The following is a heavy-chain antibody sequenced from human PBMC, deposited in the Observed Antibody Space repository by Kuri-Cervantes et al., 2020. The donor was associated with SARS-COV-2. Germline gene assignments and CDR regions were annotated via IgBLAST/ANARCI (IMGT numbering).Heavy chain of an antibody. V-gene: IGHV3-23*01. CDR1: GFTFSSYA. CDR2: ISGSGGST. D-gene: IGHD2-2*02. CDR3: AKVFQWFAVPAAIGAFDI. Sequence: GESLRLSCAASGFTFSSYAMGWVRQSPGKGREWVSAISGSGGSTYYADSVKGRFTISRDNSKNTLYLQMNSLSAEDTAVYYCAKVFQWFAVPAAIGAFDIWGQGTMVTVSS. J-gene: IGHJ3*02.